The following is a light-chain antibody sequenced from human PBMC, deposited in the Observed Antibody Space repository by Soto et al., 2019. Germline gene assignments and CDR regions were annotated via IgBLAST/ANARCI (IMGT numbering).Light chain of an antibody. CDR2: AAS. CDR1: QGISGY. CDR3: QQYYSYPYS. J-gene: IGKJ2*03. V-gene: IGKV1-8*01. Sequence: AIRMTQSPSSLSASTGDRVTITCRASQGISGYLVWYQQKPGKAPKLLIYAASTLQSGVPSRFSGSGSGTDFTLTISSLRSEDFATYYCQQYYSYPYSFGQGTKV.